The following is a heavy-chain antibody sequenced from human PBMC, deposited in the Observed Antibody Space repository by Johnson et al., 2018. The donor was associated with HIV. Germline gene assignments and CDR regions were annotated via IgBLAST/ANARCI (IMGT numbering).Heavy chain of an antibody. D-gene: IGHD3-10*01. CDR1: GFTFSSYW. J-gene: IGHJ3*02. Sequence: VQLVESGGGVVQPGRSLRLSCAASGFTFSSYWMSWVRQAPGKGLEWVSGISWNSGSIGYVDSVKGRFTISRDNAKNSLYLQMNSLRPEDTALYYCAKDLLESHLGGSASDIWGQGTMVTVSS. CDR3: AKDLLESHLGGSASDI. V-gene: IGHV3-9*01. CDR2: ISWNSGSI.